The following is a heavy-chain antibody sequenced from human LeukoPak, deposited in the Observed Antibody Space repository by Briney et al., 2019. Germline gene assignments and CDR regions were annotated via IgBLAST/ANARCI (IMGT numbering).Heavy chain of an antibody. V-gene: IGHV1-2*02. CDR2: INPNSGGT. D-gene: IGHD1-26*01. Sequence: GASVKVSCKSSGYTFTSYYMHWVRQAPGQGLEWMGWINPNSGGTNYAQKFQGRVTMTRDTSISTAYMELSRLRSDDTAVYYCARIGGIVGASTLPGYWGQGTLVTVSS. J-gene: IGHJ4*02. CDR3: ARIGGIVGASTLPGY. CDR1: GYTFTSYY.